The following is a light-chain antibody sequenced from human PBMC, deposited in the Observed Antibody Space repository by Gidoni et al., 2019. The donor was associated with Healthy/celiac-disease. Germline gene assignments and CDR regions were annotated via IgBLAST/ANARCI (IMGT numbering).Light chain of an antibody. CDR1: QDISKY. CDR3: QQYDNLLLT. J-gene: IGKJ4*01. CDR2: DAS. Sequence: DIQMTQSPSSLSASIGDRDTLPSQASQDISKYLNWYQQKPGKAPKRLIYDASNLETGVPSRFSGSGSGTDFTFTISSLQPEDIATYYCQQYDNLLLTFGGGTKVEIK. V-gene: IGKV1-33*01.